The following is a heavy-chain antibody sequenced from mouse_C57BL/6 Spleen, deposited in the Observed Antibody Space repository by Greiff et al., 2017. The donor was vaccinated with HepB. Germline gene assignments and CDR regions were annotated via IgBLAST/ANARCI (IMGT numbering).Heavy chain of an antibody. CDR3: ARKSLSYDYDGVYAMDY. CDR1: GFSLTSYA. CDR2: IWTGGGT. V-gene: IGHV2-9-1*01. D-gene: IGHD2-4*01. J-gene: IGHJ4*01. Sequence: VKLVESGPGLVAPSQSLSITCTVSGFSLTSYAISWVRQPPGKGLEWLGVIWTGGGTNYNSALKSRLSISKDNSKSQVFLKMNSLQTDDTARYYCARKSLSYDYDGVYAMDYWGQGTSVTVSS.